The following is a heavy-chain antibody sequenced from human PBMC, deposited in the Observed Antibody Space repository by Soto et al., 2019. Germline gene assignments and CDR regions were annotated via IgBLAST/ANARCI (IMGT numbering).Heavy chain of an antibody. CDR3: ARGYGSSWWD. CDR1: GGSISDSY. CDR2: IHYSGNT. J-gene: IGHJ4*02. V-gene: IGHV4-59*01. D-gene: IGHD6-13*01. Sequence: QVRLQESGPGLVKPSETLSLTCTVSGGSISDSYGAWIRQPPGKGLEYIGFIHYSGNTNYNPSLGGRATFSSATPKNQFSLSLKYVTAAATAIYYCARGYGSSWWDWGQGTLVAVSS.